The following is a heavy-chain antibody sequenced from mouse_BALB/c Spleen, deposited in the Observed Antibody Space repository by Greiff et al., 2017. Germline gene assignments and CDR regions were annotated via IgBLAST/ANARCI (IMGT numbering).Heavy chain of an antibody. J-gene: IGHJ1*01. CDR3: ARTTATLYWYFDV. V-gene: IGHV5-17*02. Sequence: EVQVVESGGGLVQPGGSRKLSCAASGFTFSSFGMHWVRQAPEKGLEWVAYISSGSSTIYYADTVKGRFTISRDNPKNTLFLQMTSLRSEDTAMYYCARTTATLYWYFDVWGAGTTVTVSS. CDR2: ISSGSSTI. D-gene: IGHD1-2*01. CDR1: GFTFSSFG.